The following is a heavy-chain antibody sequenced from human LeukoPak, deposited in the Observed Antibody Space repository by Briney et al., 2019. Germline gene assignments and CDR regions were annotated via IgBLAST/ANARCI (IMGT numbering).Heavy chain of an antibody. Sequence: PGGSLRLSCAASGFTFSSYAMSWVRQAPGKGLEGVSAFSGSGGSTYYADSVKGRFTISRDNSKNTLYLQMNSLRAEDTAVYYCAKDPYYDSSGYPDYWGQGTLVTVSS. CDR2: FSGSGGST. CDR1: GFTFSSYA. J-gene: IGHJ4*02. CDR3: AKDPYYDSSGYPDY. V-gene: IGHV3-23*01. D-gene: IGHD3-22*01.